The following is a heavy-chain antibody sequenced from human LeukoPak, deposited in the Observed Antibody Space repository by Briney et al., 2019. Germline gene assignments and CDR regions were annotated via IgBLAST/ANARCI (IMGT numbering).Heavy chain of an antibody. CDR3: ARGGGMRSWYDFDY. Sequence: GGSLRLSCGASGFTFSSYWMSWVRQAPGKGLEWVANIKQDGSEKYYVDSVKGRFTISRDNDKNSVHLQMNNLRAEDTAVYYCARGGGMRSWYDFDYWGQGILVTVSS. J-gene: IGHJ4*02. V-gene: IGHV3-7*04. CDR1: GFTFSSYW. CDR2: IKQDGSEK. D-gene: IGHD6-13*01.